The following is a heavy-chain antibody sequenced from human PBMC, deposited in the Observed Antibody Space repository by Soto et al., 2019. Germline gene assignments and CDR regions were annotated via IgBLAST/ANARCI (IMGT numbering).Heavy chain of an antibody. CDR2: ISGSGDNT. CDR3: AKGGGSDYSNYYD. V-gene: IGHV3-23*01. J-gene: IGHJ4*02. D-gene: IGHD4-4*01. Sequence: GGSLRLSCAASGFTFSSYAMSWVRQAPGKGLEWVSVISGSGDNTYYADSVKGRFTISRDNSKDMAFLQMNSLRAEDTALYYCAKGGGSDYSNYYDWGQGTLVTVSS. CDR1: GFTFSSYA.